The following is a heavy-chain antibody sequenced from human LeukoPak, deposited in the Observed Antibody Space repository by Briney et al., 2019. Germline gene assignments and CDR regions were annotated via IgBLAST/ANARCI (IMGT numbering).Heavy chain of an antibody. V-gene: IGHV1-3*01. CDR1: GYTFTSYA. D-gene: IGHD2-2*01. CDR3: ARGGMVVPYFDY. J-gene: IGHJ4*02. CDR2: INAGNGNT. Sequence: ASVKVSCKASGYTFTSYAMHWVRQAPGQRLEWMGWINAGNGNTKYSQKFQGRVILTRDTSASTAYMELGSLTSEDTAVYYCARGGMVVPYFDYWGQGTLVTVSS.